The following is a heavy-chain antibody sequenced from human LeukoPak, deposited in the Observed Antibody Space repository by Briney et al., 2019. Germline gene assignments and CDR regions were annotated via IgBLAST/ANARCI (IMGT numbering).Heavy chain of an antibody. Sequence: PSETLSLTCTVSGGSISSSSYYWGCIRQPPGEGLDWIGSIYYSGSTYYNPSLKSRVTISVDTSKNQFSLKLSSVAAADTAVYYCARTYYDILTGYYWGQGTLVTVSS. J-gene: IGHJ4*02. CDR2: IYYSGST. V-gene: IGHV4-39*07. D-gene: IGHD3-9*01. CDR1: GGSISSSSYY. CDR3: ARTYYDILTGYY.